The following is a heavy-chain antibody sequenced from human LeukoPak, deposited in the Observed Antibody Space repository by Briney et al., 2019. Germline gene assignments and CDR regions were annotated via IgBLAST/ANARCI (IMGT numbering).Heavy chain of an antibody. J-gene: IGHJ3*02. CDR1: GFTFSSYA. D-gene: IGHD2-15*01. Sequence: GGSLRLSCAASGFTFSSYAMSWVRQAPGKGLEWVSAISGSGGSTYYADSVKGRFTISRDNSKNTLYLQMNSLRAEGTALYYCYSTLVVVAATAAFDIWGQGTMVTVSS. CDR2: ISGSGGST. V-gene: IGHV3-23*01. CDR3: YSTLVVVAATAAFDI.